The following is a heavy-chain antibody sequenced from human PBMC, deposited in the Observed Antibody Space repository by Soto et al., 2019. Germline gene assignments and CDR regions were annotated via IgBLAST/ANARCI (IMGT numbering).Heavy chain of an antibody. J-gene: IGHJ6*02. CDR1: GGSISSSSYY. CDR2: IYYSGNT. D-gene: IGHD2-15*01. V-gene: IGHV4-39*01. CDR3: ARLSGYCSGGSCPNYFYYGMDV. Sequence: SETLSLTCTVSGGSISSSSYYWGWIRQPPGKGLEWIGSIYYSGNTYYNPSLKSRVTISVDTSKTQFSLKLSSVTAADTAVYYCARLSGYCSGGSCPNYFYYGMDVWGQGTTVTVSS.